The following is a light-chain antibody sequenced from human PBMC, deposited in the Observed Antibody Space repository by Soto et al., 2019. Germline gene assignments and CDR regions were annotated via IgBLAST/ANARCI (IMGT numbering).Light chain of an antibody. CDR1: RSVSSN. J-gene: IGKJ1*01. CDR2: GAS. CDR3: QQDDSSPRT. V-gene: IGKV3-15*01. Sequence: AQGPTVLSVTPGEIATLSCRASRSVSSNLAWYQQKPGQAPRLLIYGASTRATGIPARFSGSGSGTEFTLTISRLQSEDFAVYYCQQDDSSPRTFGQGAMVDNK.